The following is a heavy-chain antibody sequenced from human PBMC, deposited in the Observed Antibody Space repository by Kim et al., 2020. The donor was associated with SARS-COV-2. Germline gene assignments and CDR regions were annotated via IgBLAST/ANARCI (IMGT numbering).Heavy chain of an antibody. V-gene: IGHV1-58*01. D-gene: IGHD5-12*01. CDR1: GFTFTSSA. CDR2: IVVGSDNP. CDR3: AAGLFVLGYSGYPHYYYYGMDV. J-gene: IGHJ6*02. Sequence: SVKVSCKASGFTFTSSAVQWVRQARGQRLEWIGWIVVGSDNPNYAQKFQERVTITRDMSTSTAYMELSSLRSEDTAIYYCAAGLFVLGYSGYPHYYYYGMDVWGQGTTVTVSS.